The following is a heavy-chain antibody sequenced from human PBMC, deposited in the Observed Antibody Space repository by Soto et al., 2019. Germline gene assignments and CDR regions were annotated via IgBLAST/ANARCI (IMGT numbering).Heavy chain of an antibody. CDR2: MNPSGGST. D-gene: IGHD3-22*01. CDR3: ARGGITMIVVVISGPDY. Sequence: ASVKVSCKASGYTFTSYDINWVRQATGQGFEWMGMMNPSGGSTSYAQKFQGRVTMTRDTSTSTVYMELSSLRSEDTAVYYCARGGITMIVVVISGPDYWGQGTLVHRLL. J-gene: IGHJ4*02. CDR1: GYTFTSYD. V-gene: IGHV1-46*01.